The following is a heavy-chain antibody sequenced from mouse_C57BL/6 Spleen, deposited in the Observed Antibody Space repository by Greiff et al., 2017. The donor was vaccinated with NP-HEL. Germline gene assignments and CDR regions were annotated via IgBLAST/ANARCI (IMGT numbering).Heavy chain of an antibody. J-gene: IGHJ4*01. D-gene: IGHD2-1*01. Sequence: QVQLQQPGAELVKPGASVKLSCKASGYTFTSYWMHWVKQRPGQGLEWIGMIHPNSGSTNYNEKFKSKATLTVDKSSSTAYIQLSSLTSEDSAVYYCARSPLYYGNRDYAMDYWGQGTSVTVSS. CDR2: IHPNSGST. CDR3: ARSPLYYGNRDYAMDY. V-gene: IGHV1-64*01. CDR1: GYTFTSYW.